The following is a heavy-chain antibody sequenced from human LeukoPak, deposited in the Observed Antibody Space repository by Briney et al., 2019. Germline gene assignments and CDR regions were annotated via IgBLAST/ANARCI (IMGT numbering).Heavy chain of an antibody. Sequence: GGSLRLSCAASGFTFSSYAMSWVRQAPGKGLEWVSAISGSGGSTYYADSVKGRFTISRDNSKNTLYLQMNSLRAEGTAVYYCAKRVETTQMMGYYFDYWGQGTLVTVSS. CDR1: GFTFSSYA. CDR3: AKRVETTQMMGYYFDY. D-gene: IGHD1-1*01. CDR2: ISGSGGST. V-gene: IGHV3-23*01. J-gene: IGHJ4*02.